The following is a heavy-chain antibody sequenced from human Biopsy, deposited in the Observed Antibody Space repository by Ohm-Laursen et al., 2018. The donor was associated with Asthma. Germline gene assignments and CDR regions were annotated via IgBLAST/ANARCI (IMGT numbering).Heavy chain of an antibody. J-gene: IGHJ5*01. CDR1: GGSFSAYY. CDR3: ARSLYSNSWQYVWFDS. CDR2: INHSGST. V-gene: IGHV4-34*10. Sequence: SQTLSLTCSVYGGSFSAYYWSWIRQPPGKGLEWIAEINHSGSTNYNPSLKSRVTMSVDTSKNQLFLNLSSVTAADTAVYYCARSLYSNSWQYVWFDSWGQGTLVTVSS. D-gene: IGHD6-13*01.